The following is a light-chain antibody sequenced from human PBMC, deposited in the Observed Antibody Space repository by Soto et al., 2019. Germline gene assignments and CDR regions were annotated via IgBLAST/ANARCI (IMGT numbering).Light chain of an antibody. CDR1: SGSIASNY. CDR2: EDN. CDR3: QSHDNTYWV. V-gene: IGLV6-57*02. Sequence: NFMLTQPHSVSESPGKTVTISCTGSSGSIASNYVQWYQQRPGSAPTTLIYEDNRRPSGVPDRFSGSIDISSNSASLTISGLKTADEADYFCQSHDNTYWVFGGGTKLTVL. J-gene: IGLJ3*02.